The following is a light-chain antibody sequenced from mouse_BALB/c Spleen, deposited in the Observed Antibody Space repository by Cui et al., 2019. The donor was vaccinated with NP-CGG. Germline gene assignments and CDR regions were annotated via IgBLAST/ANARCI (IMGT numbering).Light chain of an antibody. CDR2: GTN. CDR3: ALWYSNHWV. J-gene: IGLJ1*01. V-gene: IGLV1*01. CDR1: TGAVSTNNY. Sequence: QPVVTQESVLSISPGETVTLTCRSSTGAVSTNNYANWVQEKPDHLFTGLIGGTNNRPPGVPARFSGSLIGDKAALTITGAQTEDEAIYFCALWYSNHWVFGGGTKLTVL.